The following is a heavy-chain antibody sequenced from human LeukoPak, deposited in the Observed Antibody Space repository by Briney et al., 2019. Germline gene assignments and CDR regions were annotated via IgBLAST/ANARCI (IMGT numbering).Heavy chain of an antibody. Sequence: ASVKVSCKASGYTFTTYGISWVRQAPGQGLEWMGWISAYNGNTNYAQKLQGRVTMTTDTSTSTAYMELRSLRSDDTAVYYCARDYQQQLYLYYFDYWGQGTLVTVSS. CDR3: ARDYQQQLYLYYFDY. D-gene: IGHD6-13*01. V-gene: IGHV1-18*01. CDR2: ISAYNGNT. CDR1: GYTFTTYG. J-gene: IGHJ4*02.